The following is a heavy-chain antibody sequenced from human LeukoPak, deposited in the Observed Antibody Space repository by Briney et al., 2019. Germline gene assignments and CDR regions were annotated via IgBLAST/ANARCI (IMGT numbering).Heavy chain of an antibody. V-gene: IGHV3-33*08. CDR1: GFTFSSYA. CDR3: AREGYSSSWYYYYGMGV. Sequence: GGSLRLSCAASGFTFSSYAMHWVRQAPGKGLEWVAVIWYDGSNKYYADSVKGRFTISRDNSKNTLYLQMNSLRAEDTAVYYCAREGYSSSWYYYYGMGVWGQGTTVTVSS. J-gene: IGHJ6*02. CDR2: IWYDGSNK. D-gene: IGHD6-13*01.